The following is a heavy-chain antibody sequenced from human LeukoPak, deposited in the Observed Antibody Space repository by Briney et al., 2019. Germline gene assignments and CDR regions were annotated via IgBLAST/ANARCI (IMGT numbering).Heavy chain of an antibody. Sequence: PSETLSLTCTVSGGSISSSSYYWGRIRQPPRTGLEWIGSIYYSGSTYYNPSLKSRVTISVDTSKNQFSLKLSSVTAADTAVYYCARLVLSGGYCSGGSCSLDYWGQGTLVTVAS. V-gene: IGHV4-39*01. J-gene: IGHJ4*02. CDR2: IYYSGST. D-gene: IGHD2-15*01. CDR1: GGSISSSSYY. CDR3: ARLVLSGGYCSGGSCSLDY.